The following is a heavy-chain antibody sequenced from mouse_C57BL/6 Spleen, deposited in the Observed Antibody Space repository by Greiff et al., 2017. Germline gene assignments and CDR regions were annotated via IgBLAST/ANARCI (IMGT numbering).Heavy chain of an antibody. CDR3: ARLGGDAMDY. CDR1: GYTFTSYW. Sequence: QVQLQQPGAELVKPGASVKLSCKASGYTFTSYWMHWVKQRPGQGLEWIGMIHPNSGSTNYNEKFKSKATLTVDKSSSTAYMQLSSLTSEYSAVYYCARLGGDAMDYWGQGTSVTVSS. CDR2: IHPNSGST. D-gene: IGHD4-1*01. J-gene: IGHJ4*01. V-gene: IGHV1-64*01.